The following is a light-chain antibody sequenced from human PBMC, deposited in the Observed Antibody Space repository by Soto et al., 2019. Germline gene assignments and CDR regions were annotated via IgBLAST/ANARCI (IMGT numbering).Light chain of an antibody. CDR2: LEGSGSN. J-gene: IGLJ3*02. CDR3: ETWDSNTRV. CDR1: SGHSSYI. Sequence: QLVLTQSSSASASLGSSVKLTCTLSSGHSSYIIAWHQQQPGKAPRYLMKLEGSGSNNKGSGVPDRFSGSSSGADRYLTISNLQFEDEADYYCETWDSNTRVFGGGTKVTVL. V-gene: IGLV4-60*02.